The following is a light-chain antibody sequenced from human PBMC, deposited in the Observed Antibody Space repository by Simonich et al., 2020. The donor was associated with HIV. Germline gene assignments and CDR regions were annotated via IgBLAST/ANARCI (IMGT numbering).Light chain of an antibody. Sequence: DIVMTQTPLSRSVTPGQPASISCKSSQSLLHSDGKTYLYWYLQKPGQSPQLLIYEVSNRVSGVPDRFSGSGSGTDFTLKISRVEAEDVGVYYCMQSIQLPPITFGQGTRLEIK. J-gene: IGKJ5*01. CDR1: QSLLHSDGKTY. CDR2: EVS. V-gene: IGKV2D-29*02. CDR3: MQSIQLPPIT.